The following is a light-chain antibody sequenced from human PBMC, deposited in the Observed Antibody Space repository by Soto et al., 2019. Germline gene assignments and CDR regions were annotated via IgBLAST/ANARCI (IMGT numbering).Light chain of an antibody. Sequence: EIVMTQSPATLSVSPGEGATLSCRASQSVSGNLAWYQQKPGQAPRLVIYGASTRATGIPARFSGSGSGTEFTPTITSLQSEDFAVYYCQQYNNWPLYTFGQGTKLEIK. CDR3: QQYNNWPLYT. CDR1: QSVSGN. V-gene: IGKV3-15*01. J-gene: IGKJ2*01. CDR2: GAS.